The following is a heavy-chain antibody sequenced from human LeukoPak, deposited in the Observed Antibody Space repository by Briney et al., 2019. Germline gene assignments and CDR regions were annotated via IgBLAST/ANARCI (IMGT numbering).Heavy chain of an antibody. V-gene: IGHV3-9*01. D-gene: IGHD3-22*01. CDR2: NSWNSGII. Sequence: SLRLSCAASGFTFDDYAMHWVRQAPGKGLEWVSGNSWNSGIIGYADSVKGRFTISRDNAKSSLYLQMNSLRAEDTALYYCAKDTGSGYYYYFAYWGQGTLVTVSS. CDR3: AKDTGSGYYYYFAY. CDR1: GFTFDDYA. J-gene: IGHJ4*02.